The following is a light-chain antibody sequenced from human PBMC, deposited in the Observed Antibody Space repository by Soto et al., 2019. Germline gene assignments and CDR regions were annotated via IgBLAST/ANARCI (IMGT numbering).Light chain of an antibody. Sequence: IQLTQSPSSLSASVGHRVTITCRASRGIASSLAWYQQKPGKAPKLLIYAASTLQSGVPSRFSGSGSGTDFTLTITSLQPEDFATYYCQHLHTYPYTFGQGTKLEIK. CDR1: RGIASS. CDR2: AAS. CDR3: QHLHTYPYT. V-gene: IGKV1-9*01. J-gene: IGKJ2*01.